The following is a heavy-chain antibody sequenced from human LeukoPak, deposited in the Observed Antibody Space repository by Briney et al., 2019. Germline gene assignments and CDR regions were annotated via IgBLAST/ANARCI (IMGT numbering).Heavy chain of an antibody. CDR3: ASSPRLTTSWFLFDS. CDR1: GGSISSSSYY. D-gene: IGHD2-2*01. CDR2: IYYSGST. J-gene: IGHJ5*01. V-gene: IGHV4-39*02. Sequence: PSETLSLTCSVSGGSISSSSYYWGWIRQPPGKGLEWIGSIYYSGSTNYNPSLKTRLHLSVDTSKNRFSLKLSSVTAADTAVYYCASSPRLTTSWFLFDSWGHGTLVTVSS.